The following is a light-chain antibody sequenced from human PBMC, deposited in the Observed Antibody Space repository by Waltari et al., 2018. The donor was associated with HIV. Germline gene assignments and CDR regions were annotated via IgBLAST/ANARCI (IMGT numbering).Light chain of an antibody. CDR1: RSILYSSDNRNY. J-gene: IGKJ4*01. CDR3: QQYFRIPPT. CDR2: WAS. V-gene: IGKV4-1*01. Sequence: DIVMTQSPDSLPVSLGERATINCTSSRSILYSSDNRNYLAWYQQKPRQPPKLLISWASTRESGVPDRFTGSGSGTDFTLTITGLQAEDVAVCHCQQYFRIPPTFGGGTKVEIK.